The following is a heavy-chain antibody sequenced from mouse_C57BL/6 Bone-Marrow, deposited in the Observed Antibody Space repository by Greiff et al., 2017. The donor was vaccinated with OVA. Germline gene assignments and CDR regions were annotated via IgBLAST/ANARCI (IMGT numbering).Heavy chain of an antibody. J-gene: IGHJ1*03. CDR2: INPSSGYT. CDR1: GYTFTSYT. D-gene: IGHD1-1*01. CDR3: ARGIYYWYFDV. V-gene: IGHV1-4*01. Sequence: QVQLQQSGAELARPGASVKMSCKASGYTFTSYTMHWVKQRPGQGLEWIGYINPSSGYTKYNQKFKDKATLTADKSSSTAYMQLSSLTSEDAAVYYCARGIYYWYFDVWGTGTTVTVSS.